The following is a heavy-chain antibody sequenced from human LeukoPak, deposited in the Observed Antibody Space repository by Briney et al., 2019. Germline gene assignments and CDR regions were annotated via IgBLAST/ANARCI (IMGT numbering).Heavy chain of an antibody. CDR3: ATDRGVYSYGQEVF. J-gene: IGHJ4*02. V-gene: IGHV4-39*07. D-gene: IGHD5-18*01. CDR2: IHNGGST. CDR1: GDSITNNNYY. Sequence: SETLSLTCTVSGDSITNNNYYWGWIRQPPGKGLEWIVSIHNGGSTYYNPSLKSRVTTSVDTSKNQFSLKLTSVTAADTAVYYCATDRGVYSYGQEVFWGQGALVTVSS.